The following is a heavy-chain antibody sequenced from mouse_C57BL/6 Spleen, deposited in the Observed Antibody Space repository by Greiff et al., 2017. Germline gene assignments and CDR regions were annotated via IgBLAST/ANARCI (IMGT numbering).Heavy chain of an antibody. CDR2: ISYDGSN. V-gene: IGHV3-6*01. CDR3: ARGSNLDY. Sequence: ESGPGLVKPSQSLSLTCSVTGYSITSGYYWNWIRQFPGNKLEWMGYISYDGSNNYNPSLKNRISITRDTSKNQFFLKLNSVTTEDTATYYCARGSNLDYWGQGTTLTVSS. J-gene: IGHJ2*01. CDR1: GYSITSGYY. D-gene: IGHD2-5*01.